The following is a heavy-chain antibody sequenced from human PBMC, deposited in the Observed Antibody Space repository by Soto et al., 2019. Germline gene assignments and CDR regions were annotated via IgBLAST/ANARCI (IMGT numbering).Heavy chain of an antibody. Sequence: GGSLRLSCAASGFTFSSYSMNWVRQAPGKGLEWVSSISSSSSYIYYADSVKGRFTISRDNAKNSLYLQMNSLRAEDTAVYYCARVDLGYAFDIWGQWTMVTVSS. CDR3: ARVDLGYAFDI. D-gene: IGHD7-27*01. CDR1: GFTFSSYS. J-gene: IGHJ3*02. V-gene: IGHV3-21*01. CDR2: ISSSSSYI.